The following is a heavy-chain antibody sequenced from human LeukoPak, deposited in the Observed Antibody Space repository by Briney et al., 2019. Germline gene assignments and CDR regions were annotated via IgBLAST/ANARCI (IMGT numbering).Heavy chain of an antibody. V-gene: IGHV3-23*01. CDR3: AKVEALIAVAGRVDY. CDR2: IRGSGGST. J-gene: IGHJ4*02. D-gene: IGHD6-19*01. Sequence: GGSLRLSCAASGFTFSSYAMSWVRQAPGRGLEWVSAIRGSGGSTYYADSVKGRFTISRDNSKNTLYLQMNSLRAEDTAVYYCAKVEALIAVAGRVDYWGQGTLVTVSS. CDR1: GFTFSSYA.